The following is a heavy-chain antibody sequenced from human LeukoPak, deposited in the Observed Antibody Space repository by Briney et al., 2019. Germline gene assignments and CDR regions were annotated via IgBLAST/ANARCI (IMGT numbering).Heavy chain of an antibody. D-gene: IGHD5-24*01. J-gene: IGHJ4*02. Sequence: KPSETLSLTCDVSGGSISSYYWSWIRQPPGKGLEWIGYIYYSGSTKYNPSLTSRLTMSVDTSKNQFSLRLSSVTAEDTAVYYCAMATSSYYFDGWGQGTLVTVSS. CDR2: IYYSGST. CDR1: GGSISSYY. V-gene: IGHV4-59*08. CDR3: AMATSSYYFDG.